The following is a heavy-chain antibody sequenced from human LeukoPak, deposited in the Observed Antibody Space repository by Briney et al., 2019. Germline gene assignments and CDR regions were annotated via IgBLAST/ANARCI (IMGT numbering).Heavy chain of an antibody. D-gene: IGHD3-16*01. CDR2: ISWNSGSI. V-gene: IGHV3-9*03. CDR3: AKGIYTLVLDAFGI. CDR1: GFTFDDYA. Sequence: GRSLRLSCAASGFTFDDYAMHWVRQAPGKGLEWVSGISWNSGSIGYADSVKGRFTISRDNAKNSLYLQMNSLRAEDMALYYCAKGIYTLVLDAFGIWGQGTMVTVSS. J-gene: IGHJ3*02.